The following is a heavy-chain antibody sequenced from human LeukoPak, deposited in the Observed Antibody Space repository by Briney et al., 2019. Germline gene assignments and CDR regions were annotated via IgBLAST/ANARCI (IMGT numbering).Heavy chain of an antibody. V-gene: IGHV3-23*01. D-gene: IGHD6-19*01. J-gene: IGHJ6*02. CDR1: GFTFSSYA. CDR3: AVISSGWYDYGMDV. Sequence: QTGGSLRLSCAASGFTFSSYAMSWVRQAPGKGLEWVSAISGSGGSTYYADSVKGRFTISRDNSKNTLYLQMNSLRAEDTAVYYCAVISSGWYDYGMDVWGQGTTVTVSS. CDR2: ISGSGGST.